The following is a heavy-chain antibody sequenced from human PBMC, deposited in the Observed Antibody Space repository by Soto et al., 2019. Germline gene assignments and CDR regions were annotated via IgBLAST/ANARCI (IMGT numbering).Heavy chain of an antibody. J-gene: IGHJ4*02. D-gene: IGHD3-22*01. CDR1: GFTFSNAW. CDR3: TTDPGYYYDSSGYYSTSDY. V-gene: IGHV3-15*01. CDR2: IKSKTDGGTT. Sequence: LRLSCAASGFTFSNAWMSWVRQAPGKGLEWVGRIKSKTDGGTTDYAAPVKGRFTISRDDSKNTLYLQMNSLKTEDTAVYYCTTDPGYYYDSSGYYSTSDYWGQGTLVTVSS.